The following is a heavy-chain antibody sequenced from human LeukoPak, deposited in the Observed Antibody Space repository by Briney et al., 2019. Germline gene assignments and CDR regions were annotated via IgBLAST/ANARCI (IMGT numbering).Heavy chain of an antibody. Sequence: PRGSLRLSCAASGFTFSSYSMNWVRQAPGEGLEWVSSISSNSNYIYYADSVKGRFTISRDNAKNSLYLQMHSLRAEDTAVYYCARDFHPSGYDYWGQGTLVSVSS. CDR2: ISSNSNYI. J-gene: IGHJ4*02. CDR3: ARDFHPSGYDY. V-gene: IGHV3-21*06. D-gene: IGHD5-12*01. CDR1: GFTFSSYS.